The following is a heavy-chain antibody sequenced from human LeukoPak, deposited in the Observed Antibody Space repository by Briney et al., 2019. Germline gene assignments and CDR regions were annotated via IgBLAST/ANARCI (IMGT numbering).Heavy chain of an antibody. Sequence: ASETLSLTCTVSGGSINNYYWTWIRQPAGKGLEWIGRIYSSGKTNYNPSLKSRVTISVDTSKNQFSLKLTSVTSEDTAVYYCAREYGSGSYYNYYFYGFDVWGQGTTVTVSS. J-gene: IGHJ6*02. D-gene: IGHD3-10*01. V-gene: IGHV4-4*07. CDR1: GGSINNYY. CDR2: IYSSGKT. CDR3: AREYGSGSYYNYYFYGFDV.